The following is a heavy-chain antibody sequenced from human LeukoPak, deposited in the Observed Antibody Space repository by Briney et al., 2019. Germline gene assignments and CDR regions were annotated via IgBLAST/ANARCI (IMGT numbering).Heavy chain of an antibody. Sequence: ASVKVSCKASGYTFTSYGISWVRQAPGQGLEWMGWISAYNGNTNYAQELQGRVTMTTDTSTSTAYMELRSLRSDDTAVYYCARDEDYSEGDWFDPWGQGTLVTVSS. D-gene: IGHD4-11*01. CDR1: GYTFTSYG. J-gene: IGHJ5*02. V-gene: IGHV1-18*01. CDR3: ARDEDYSEGDWFDP. CDR2: ISAYNGNT.